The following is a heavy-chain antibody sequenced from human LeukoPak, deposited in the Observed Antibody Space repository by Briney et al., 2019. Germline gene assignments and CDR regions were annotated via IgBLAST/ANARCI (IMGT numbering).Heavy chain of an antibody. D-gene: IGHD6-13*01. V-gene: IGHV4-34*01. J-gene: IGHJ6*03. Sequence: PSETLSLTCAVYGGSFSGYYWSWIRQPPGKGLEWIGEINHSGSTNYNPSLKSRVTISVDTSKNQFSLKLSSVTAADTAVYYCARWTVSSSWGGYYYMDVWGKGTTVTVSS. CDR2: INHSGST. CDR1: GGSFSGYY. CDR3: ARWTVSSSWGGYYYMDV.